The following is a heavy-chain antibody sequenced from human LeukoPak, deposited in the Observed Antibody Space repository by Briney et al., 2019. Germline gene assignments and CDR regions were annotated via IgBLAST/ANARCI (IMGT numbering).Heavy chain of an antibody. D-gene: IGHD5-12*01. V-gene: IGHV4-34*01. CDR2: INHSGST. J-gene: IGHJ4*02. CDR1: GGSFSGYY. CDR3: ARAKKRWLRLGIDY. Sequence: PSETLSLTCAVYGGSFSGYYWSWIRQPPGKGLEWIGEINHSGSTNYNPSLKSRVTISVDTSKNQFSLKLSSVTAADTAVYYCARAKKRWLRLGIDYWGQGTLVTVSS.